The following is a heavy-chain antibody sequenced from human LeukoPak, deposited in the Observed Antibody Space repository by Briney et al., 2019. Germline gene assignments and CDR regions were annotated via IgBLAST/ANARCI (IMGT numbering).Heavy chain of an antibody. CDR2: IYTSGST. J-gene: IGHJ3*02. CDR3: ARASHYYDSSGYYVDAFDI. D-gene: IGHD3-22*01. CDR1: SGSISSGSYY. V-gene: IGHV4-61*02. Sequence: SETLSLTCTVSSGSISSGSYYWSWIRQPAGKGLEWIGRIYTSGSTNYNPSLKSRVTISVDTAKNQFSLKLSSVTAADTAVYYCARASHYYDSSGYYVDAFDIWGQGTMVTVSS.